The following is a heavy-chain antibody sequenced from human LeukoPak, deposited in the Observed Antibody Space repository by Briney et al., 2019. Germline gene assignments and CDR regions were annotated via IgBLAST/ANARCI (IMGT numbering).Heavy chain of an antibody. J-gene: IGHJ6*02. CDR3: VKWRAAMAPRDYYCGMDV. CDR2: ISSDGGST. V-gene: IGHV3-64D*09. CDR1: GFTFSTYA. Sequence: GGSLRLSCSASGFTFSTYAMHWVRQAPGKGLEYVSAISSDGGSTYYADSVKGTFTISRDNSKNTLYLQMSSLRPDDTAVYYCVKWRAAMAPRDYYCGMDVWGQGTTVTVSS. D-gene: IGHD6-6*01.